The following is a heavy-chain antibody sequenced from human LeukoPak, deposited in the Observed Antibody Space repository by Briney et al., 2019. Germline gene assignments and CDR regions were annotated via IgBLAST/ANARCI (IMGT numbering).Heavy chain of an antibody. Sequence: PSETLSLTCTVSGGSISSSSYYWGWIRQPPGKGLEWIGSIYYSGSTYYNPSLKSRVTISVDTSKNQFSLKLSSVTAADTAVYYCALYCSSTSCYTLRGYYYMDVWGKGTTVTVSS. CDR2: IYYSGST. CDR3: ALYCSSTSCYTLRGYYYMDV. V-gene: IGHV4-39*01. D-gene: IGHD2-2*02. CDR1: GGSISSSSYY. J-gene: IGHJ6*03.